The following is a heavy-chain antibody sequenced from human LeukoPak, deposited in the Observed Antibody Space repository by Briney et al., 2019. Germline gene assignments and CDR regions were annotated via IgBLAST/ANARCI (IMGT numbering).Heavy chain of an antibody. CDR2: IYTSGST. Sequence: SETLSLTRTVSGGSISSGSYYWSWIRQPAGKGLEWIGRIYTSGSTNYNPSLKSRVTISVDTSKNQFSLKLSSVTAADTAVYYCARSGYSSGWYTDYWGQGTLVTVSS. CDR1: GGSISSGSYY. D-gene: IGHD6-19*01. CDR3: ARSGYSSGWYTDY. V-gene: IGHV4-61*02. J-gene: IGHJ4*02.